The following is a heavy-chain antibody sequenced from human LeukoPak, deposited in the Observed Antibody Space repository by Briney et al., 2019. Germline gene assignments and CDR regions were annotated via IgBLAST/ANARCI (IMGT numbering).Heavy chain of an antibody. CDR1: GFTFSTYT. CDR2: ISSNGGST. V-gene: IGHV3-64D*06. CDR3: VKGISSGFDY. D-gene: IGHD6-19*01. J-gene: IGHJ4*02. Sequence: GGSLGLSCSASGFTFSTYTMHWVRQAPGKGLEYVSAISSNGGSTYYADSVKGRFTISRDNSKNTLYFQMSSLRAEDTAVYYCVKGISSGFDYWGQGTLVTVSS.